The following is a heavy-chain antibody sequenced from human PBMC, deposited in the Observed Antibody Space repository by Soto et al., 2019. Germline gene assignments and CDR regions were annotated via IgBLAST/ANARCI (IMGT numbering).Heavy chain of an antibody. CDR1: GGSIIGSY. V-gene: IGHV4-59*01. CDR2: VYYTGST. Sequence: SETLSLTCIVSGGSIIGSYWSWIRQSPGRGLEWLGYVYYTGSTNYSPSLRSRVSISVDTSKNEFSLRLSSVTAADTAVYFCARSVAVPGAHIDYWGQGTQVTVSS. D-gene: IGHD6-19*01. CDR3: ARSVAVPGAHIDY. J-gene: IGHJ4*02.